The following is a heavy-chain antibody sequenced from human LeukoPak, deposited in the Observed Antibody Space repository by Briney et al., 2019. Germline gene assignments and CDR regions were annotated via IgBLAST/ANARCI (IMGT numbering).Heavy chain of an antibody. V-gene: IGHV1-69*04. D-gene: IGHD1-26*01. CDR1: GGTFSSYA. CDR3: AREGSIVGATFDY. Sequence: ASVKVSCKASGGTFSSYAISWVRQAPGQGLEWMGRIIPILGIANYAQKFQGRVTITADKSTSTAYMELSSLRSEDTAVYYCAREGSIVGATFDYWGQGTLVTVSS. J-gene: IGHJ4*02. CDR2: IIPILGIA.